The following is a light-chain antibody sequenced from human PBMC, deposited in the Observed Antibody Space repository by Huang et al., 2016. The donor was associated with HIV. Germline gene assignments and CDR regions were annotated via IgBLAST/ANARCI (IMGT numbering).Light chain of an antibody. CDR1: QSVSNY. CDR3: QQYGGSPLT. Sequence: EIVLTQSPGTLSLSPGERATLSCRASQSVSNYLAWYQQKPGQAPRLLIYGASSRATGIPDRFIGSGSGTDFTLTISRLEPEDFAFYYCQQYGGSPLTFGGGIKVETK. J-gene: IGKJ4*01. V-gene: IGKV3-20*01. CDR2: GAS.